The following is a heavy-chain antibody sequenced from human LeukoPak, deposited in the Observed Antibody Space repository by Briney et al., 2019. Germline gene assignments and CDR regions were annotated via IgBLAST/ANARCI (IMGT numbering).Heavy chain of an antibody. CDR1: GFTFSSYA. CDR2: ISYDGSNR. J-gene: IGHJ4*02. V-gene: IGHV3-30*01. D-gene: IGHD2-2*01. Sequence: GGSLRLSCAASGFTFSSYAMHWVRQAPGKGLEWVAVISYDGSNRYYADSVKGRFTLSRDNSKNTLYLQMNSLRAEDTAVYYCARDRGIVVVPAVPMGYFDYWGQGTLVTVSS. CDR3: ARDRGIVVVPAVPMGYFDY.